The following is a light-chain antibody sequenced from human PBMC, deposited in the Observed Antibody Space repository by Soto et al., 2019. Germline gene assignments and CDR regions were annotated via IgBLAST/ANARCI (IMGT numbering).Light chain of an antibody. Sequence: DIQMTQSPSTLSASVGDRVTITCRASQSISSWLAWYQQKPGKAPKLLIYDASSLESGVPSRFSGSGSGTEFTLTISNVQPDDFATYSCQQDNSYCTFGQGTKVEIK. J-gene: IGKJ1*01. CDR3: QQDNSYCT. V-gene: IGKV1-5*01. CDR1: QSISSW. CDR2: DAS.